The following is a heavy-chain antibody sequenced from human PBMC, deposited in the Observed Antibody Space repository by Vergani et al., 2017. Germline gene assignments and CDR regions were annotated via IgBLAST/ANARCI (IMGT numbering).Heavy chain of an antibody. D-gene: IGHD1-26*01. CDR1: GGSISSYY. CDR2: IYYSGST. J-gene: IGHJ3*02. Sequence: QVQLQESGPGLVKPSETLSLTCTVSGGSISSYYWGWIRQPPGKGLEWIGSIYYSGSTYYNPSLKSRVTISVDTSKNQFSLKLSSVTAADTAVYYCARRSPIVGATGAFDIWGQGTMVTVSS. V-gene: IGHV4-39*01. CDR3: ARRSPIVGATGAFDI.